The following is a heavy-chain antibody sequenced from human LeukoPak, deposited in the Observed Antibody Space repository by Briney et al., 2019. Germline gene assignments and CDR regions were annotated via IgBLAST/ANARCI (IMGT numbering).Heavy chain of an antibody. J-gene: IGHJ4*02. CDR3: ARGSSWYQTNFDY. D-gene: IGHD6-13*01. CDR2: IYYSGST. CDR1: GYSISSGYY. V-gene: IGHV4-38-2*02. Sequence: TSETLSLTCTVSGYSISSGYYWGWIRQPPGKGLEWIGSIYYSGSTYYNPSLKSRVTISVDTSKNQFSLKLSSVTAADTAVYYCARGSSWYQTNFDYWGQGTLVTVSS.